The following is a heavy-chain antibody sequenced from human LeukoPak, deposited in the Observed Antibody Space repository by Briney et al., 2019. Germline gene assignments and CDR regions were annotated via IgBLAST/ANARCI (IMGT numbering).Heavy chain of an antibody. Sequence: PSETLSLTCTVSGRSISIYYWRWIRQPPGKGLEWIGYIYYNGSTNYHPSLKGLVTISVDTTKNQFSLKLISVTAADTAVSDCSRCGDGYSDGTVGAFDIWGQGTMVTVSS. V-gene: IGHV4-59*01. CDR3: SRCGDGYSDGTVGAFDI. D-gene: IGHD5-18*01. CDR1: GRSISIYY. J-gene: IGHJ3*02. CDR2: IYYNGST.